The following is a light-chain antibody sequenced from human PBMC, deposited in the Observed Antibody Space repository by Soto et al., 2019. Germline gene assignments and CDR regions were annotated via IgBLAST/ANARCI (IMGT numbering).Light chain of an antibody. Sequence: DIVMTQSPDSLAVSLGERATISCKSSQSILNSSNNKNHLAWYQQKSGQLPKLLIYWASTRESGVPDRFSGSGSGTDFTLTISSLQAEDVAAVYYCQQYYAPPYSFGQGTKLEI. CDR2: WAS. V-gene: IGKV4-1*01. CDR1: QSILNSSNNKNH. CDR3: QQYYAPPYS. J-gene: IGKJ2*03.